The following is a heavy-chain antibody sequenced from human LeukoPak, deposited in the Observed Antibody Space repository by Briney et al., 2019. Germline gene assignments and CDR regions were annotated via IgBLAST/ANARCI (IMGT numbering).Heavy chain of an antibody. D-gene: IGHD1-26*01. CDR2: FSGDGDST. CDR3: AKGNGRRAFDI. J-gene: IGHJ3*02. Sequence: GGSLRLSCAASGFTFGDYAIHWVRQAPGRGLDLVYLFSGDGDSTYYADSVKGRLTISRDSSKNSLYLKMNSLRTEDTALYYCAKGNGRRAFDIWGQGTMVTVSS. V-gene: IGHV3-43*02. CDR1: GFTFGDYA.